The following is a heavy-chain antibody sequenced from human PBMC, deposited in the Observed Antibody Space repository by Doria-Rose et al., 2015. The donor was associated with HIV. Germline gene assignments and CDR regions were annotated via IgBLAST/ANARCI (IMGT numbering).Heavy chain of an antibody. V-gene: IGHV2-26*01. CDR2: FFSDDER. D-gene: IGHD6-13*01. CDR1: GVSLSSPGMG. Sequence: QVTLKESGPVLVKPTETLTLTCTVSGVSLSSPGMGVSWIRQPPGKALEWLANFFSDDERSYKTSLKSRLTISSGTSESQVVLTMTDMDPVDTATYYCARIKSSRWYHKYYFDFWGQGTLVIVSA. CDR3: ARIKSSRWYHKYYFDF. J-gene: IGHJ4*02.